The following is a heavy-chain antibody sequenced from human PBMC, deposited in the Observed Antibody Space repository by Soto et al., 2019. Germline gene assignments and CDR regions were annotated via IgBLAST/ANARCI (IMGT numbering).Heavy chain of an antibody. CDR2: IYHSGST. CDR3: ARTGDTAMVTFDY. CDR1: GGSISSSNW. Sequence: SETLSLTCAVSGGSISSSNWWSWVRQPPGKGLEWIGEIYHSGSTNYNPPLKSRVTISVDKSKNQFSLNLSSVTAADTAVYYCARTGDTAMVTFDYWGQGTLVTVSS. D-gene: IGHD5-18*01. J-gene: IGHJ4*02. V-gene: IGHV4-4*02.